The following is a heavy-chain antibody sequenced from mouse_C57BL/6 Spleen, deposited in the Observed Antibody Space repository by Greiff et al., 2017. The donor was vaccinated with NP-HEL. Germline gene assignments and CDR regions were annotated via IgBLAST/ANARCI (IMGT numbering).Heavy chain of an antibody. CDR3: ARGREGGY. CDR2: IYPGSGST. Sequence: VQLQESGAELVKPGASVKMSCKASGYTFTSYWITWVKQRPGQGLEWIGDIYPGSGSTTYNEQFNSKATLTVDTSSSTAYMQLSSLTSEDSAVFYGARGREGGYWGQGTTLTVSS. CDR1: GYTFTSYW. V-gene: IGHV1-55*01. J-gene: IGHJ2*01. D-gene: IGHD6-1*01.